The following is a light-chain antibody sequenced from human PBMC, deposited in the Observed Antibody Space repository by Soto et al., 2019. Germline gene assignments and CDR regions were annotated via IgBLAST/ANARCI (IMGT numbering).Light chain of an antibody. J-gene: IGKJ2*01. CDR2: AAS. V-gene: IGKV1-39*01. CDR1: QSISNY. Sequence: DIQMTQSPSSLSASVGDRVTLTCRASQSISNYLNWYQQKPGKAPNLLIYAASSLQSGVPSRFSGSGSGTEFTLTISSLQPDDFATYYCQESYSIPYTFGQGTKLEI. CDR3: QESYSIPYT.